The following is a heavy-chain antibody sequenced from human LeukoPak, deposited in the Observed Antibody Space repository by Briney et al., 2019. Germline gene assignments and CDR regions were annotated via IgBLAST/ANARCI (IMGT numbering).Heavy chain of an antibody. CDR2: VKSKVDGGAT. CDR1: GFTFSNVW. J-gene: IGHJ4*02. CDR3: TGGSSGWSYF. Sequence: GGSLRLSCAASGFTFSNVWMTWVRQAPGRGLEWVGRVKSKVDGGATDYAAPVKGRLTISGDDSKNTLYLQMNSLEIEDTAVYYCTGGSSGWSYFWGQGTLVTVSS. D-gene: IGHD6-19*01. V-gene: IGHV3-15*01.